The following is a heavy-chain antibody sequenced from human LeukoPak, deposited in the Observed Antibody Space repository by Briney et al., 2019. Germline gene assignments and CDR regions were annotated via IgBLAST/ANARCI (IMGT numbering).Heavy chain of an antibody. J-gene: IGHJ4*02. V-gene: IGHV4-4*07. Sequence: SETLSLTCTVSGGSISSYYWSWIRQPAGKGLEWIGRIYTSGSTNYNPSLKSRVTMSVDTSKNQFSLKLSSVTAADTAVYYCARGSYYDSSGHMGYFDYWGQGTLVTVSS. CDR3: ARGSYYDSSGHMGYFDY. CDR2: IYTSGST. CDR1: GGSISSYY. D-gene: IGHD3-22*01.